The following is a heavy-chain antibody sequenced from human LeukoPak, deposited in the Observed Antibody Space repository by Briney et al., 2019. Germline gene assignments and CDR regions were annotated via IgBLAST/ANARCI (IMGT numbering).Heavy chain of an antibody. CDR2: IRSRPSTI. J-gene: IGHJ4*02. CDR3: VRDHHWGFDS. D-gene: IGHD7-27*01. CDR1: GFTFTSYS. V-gene: IGHV3-48*01. Sequence: GGSLRLSCAASGFTFTSYSMNWVPQAPGKGLEWVSYIRSRPSTIYYADSVKGRFTISRDDAKNSLYLQMNSLRAEDTAIYYCVRDHHWGFDSWGQGTQVTVYS.